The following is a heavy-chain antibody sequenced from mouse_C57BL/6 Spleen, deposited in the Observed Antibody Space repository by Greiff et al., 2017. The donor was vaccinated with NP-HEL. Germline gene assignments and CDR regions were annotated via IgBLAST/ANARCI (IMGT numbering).Heavy chain of an antibody. CDR2: IDPSDSYT. Sequence: VQLQQPGAELVMPGASVKLSCKASGYTFTSYWMHWVKQRPGQGLEWIGEIDPSDSYTNYNQKFKGKSTLTVDKASSTPYMQLSSLTSEDSAVYCCAIYGSSYLTDYWGQGTTLTVSS. V-gene: IGHV1-69*01. CDR3: AIYGSSYLTDY. CDR1: GYTFTSYW. D-gene: IGHD1-1*01. J-gene: IGHJ2*01.